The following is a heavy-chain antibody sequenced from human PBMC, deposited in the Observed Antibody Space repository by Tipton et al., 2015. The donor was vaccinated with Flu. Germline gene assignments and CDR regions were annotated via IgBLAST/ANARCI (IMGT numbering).Heavy chain of an antibody. Sequence: TLSLTCAVYGGSFSGYYWSWIRQPPGKGLEWIGEINHSGSTNYNPSLKSRATISVDTSKNQFSLKLSSVTAADTAVYYCARGGYCSSTSCYAGRFDYWGQGTPVTVSS. D-gene: IGHD2-2*01. CDR1: GGSFSGYY. CDR2: INHSGST. V-gene: IGHV4-34*01. J-gene: IGHJ4*02. CDR3: ARGGYCSSTSCYAGRFDY.